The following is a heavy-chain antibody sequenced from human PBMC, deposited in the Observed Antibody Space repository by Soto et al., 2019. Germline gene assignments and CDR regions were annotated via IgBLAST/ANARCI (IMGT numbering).Heavy chain of an antibody. CDR3: PRVTRFPAAFDI. V-gene: IGHV4-34*01. CDR2: INHNGDS. CDR1: GGSFGTSY. J-gene: IGHJ3*02. Sequence: QVHLQQWGAGLLKPSETLSLTCGVYGGSFGTSYWAWIRQSPEKGLEWIGEINHNGDSNYNPSLKFRATISLDLSENKCSLKLTPVAAADTAVNNCPRVTRFPAAFDIWGKGTPVIVSS.